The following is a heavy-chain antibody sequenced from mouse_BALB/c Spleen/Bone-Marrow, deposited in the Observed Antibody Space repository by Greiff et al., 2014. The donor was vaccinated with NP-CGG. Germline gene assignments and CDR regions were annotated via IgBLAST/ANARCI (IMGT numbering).Heavy chain of an antibody. CDR3: ARKAYYTNWWYFDV. J-gene: IGHJ1*01. CDR1: GYSFSGYN. Sequence: EVQLQQSGPELEKPGASVKISCKAPGYSFSGYNLNWVKQSNGQSLEWIGNIDPYYGDTTYNQKFKGKATLTVDRSPSTAYMQLKSLTSEDSAVYYCARKAYYTNWWYFDVWGAGTTVTVSS. D-gene: IGHD2-5*01. V-gene: IGHV1-39*01. CDR2: IDPYYGDT.